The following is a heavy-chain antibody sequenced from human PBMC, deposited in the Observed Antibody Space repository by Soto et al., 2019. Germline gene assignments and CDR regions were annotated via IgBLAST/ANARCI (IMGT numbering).Heavy chain of an antibody. CDR3: ARGRRYCSGGICYPREDAFDI. CDR1: GFTVSSNY. Sequence: EVQLVESGGGLVQPGGSLRLSCAASGFTVSSNYMSWVRQAPGKGLEWVSVIYSGGSTYYADSVKGRFTISRDNSKNTLYLQMNSLRAEDAAVYYCARGRRYCSGGICYPREDAFDIWGQGTMVTVSS. J-gene: IGHJ3*02. CDR2: IYSGGST. V-gene: IGHV3-66*01. D-gene: IGHD2-15*01.